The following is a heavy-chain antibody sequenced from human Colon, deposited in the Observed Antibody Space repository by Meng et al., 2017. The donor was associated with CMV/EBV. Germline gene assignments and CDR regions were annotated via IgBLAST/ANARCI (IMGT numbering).Heavy chain of an antibody. J-gene: IGHJ4*02. V-gene: IGHV3-74*01. CDR3: TRDFNRDTYGYTGYALDY. Sequence: VSTHWMQWGRQAPGKGLVWVSRIKTDGSSTSYADSVKGRFTISRDNAKNTLYLQMDSLRDEDTAVYYCTRDFNRDTYGYTGYALDYWGRGTLVTVSS. D-gene: IGHD3-9*01. CDR1: VSTHW. CDR2: IKTDGSST.